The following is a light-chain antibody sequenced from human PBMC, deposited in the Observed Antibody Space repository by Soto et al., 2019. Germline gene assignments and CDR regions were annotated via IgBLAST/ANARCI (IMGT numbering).Light chain of an antibody. CDR3: SSYTSYSTYF. Sequence: SVLTQPPSMSGSPGHSVTLSCTGTSSDVGSFNRVSWYQQPPGTAPKLMIYEVSHRPSRVPDRFAGSKSGNAASLTISGLHAEDKAGYYCSSYTSYSTYFFGTGTEVNVL. J-gene: IGLJ1*01. CDR1: SSDVGSFNR. CDR2: EVS. V-gene: IGLV2-18*02.